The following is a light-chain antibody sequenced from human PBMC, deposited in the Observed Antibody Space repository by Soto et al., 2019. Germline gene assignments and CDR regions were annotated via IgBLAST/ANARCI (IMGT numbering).Light chain of an antibody. Sequence: DIQMTQSPSSLSASVGDRVTITCRASQGIRDALGWYQQKPGKVPKRLIYSASSLQSGVPSRFSGSGSETEFTLAISRLEPEDFAVYYCQQYGSSPITFGQGTRLEIK. CDR1: QGIRDA. CDR2: SAS. J-gene: IGKJ5*01. V-gene: IGKV1-17*01. CDR3: QQYGSSPIT.